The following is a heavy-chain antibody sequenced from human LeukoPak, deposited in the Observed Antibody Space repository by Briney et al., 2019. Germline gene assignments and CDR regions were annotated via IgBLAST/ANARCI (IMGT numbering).Heavy chain of an antibody. V-gene: IGHV3-48*01. Sequence: GGSLRLSCAASEFTFSSYSMNWVRQAPGKGLEWVSYISSSSSTIYYADSVKGRFTISRDNAKNSLYLQMNSLRAEDTAVYYCARGRYSSGWTSDYWGQGTLVTVSS. J-gene: IGHJ4*02. CDR2: ISSSSSTI. CDR3: ARGRYSSGWTSDY. D-gene: IGHD6-25*01. CDR1: EFTFSSYS.